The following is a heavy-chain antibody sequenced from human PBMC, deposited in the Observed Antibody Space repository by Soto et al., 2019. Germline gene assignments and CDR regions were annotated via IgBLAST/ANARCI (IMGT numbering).Heavy chain of an antibody. CDR1: GGSISSSSYY. Sequence: SETLSLTCTVSGGSISSSSYYWGWIRQPPGKGLEWIGSIYYSGSTYYNPSLKSRATISVDTSKNQFSLKLSSVTAADTAVHYCAGSYSSSWTYYYYYGMDVWGQGTTVTVSS. D-gene: IGHD6-13*01. CDR3: AGSYSSSWTYYYYYGMDV. J-gene: IGHJ6*02. V-gene: IGHV4-39*01. CDR2: IYYSGST.